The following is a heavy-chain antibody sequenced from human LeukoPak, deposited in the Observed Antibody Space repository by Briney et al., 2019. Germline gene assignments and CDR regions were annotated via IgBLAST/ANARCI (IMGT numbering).Heavy chain of an antibody. CDR2: IYSGGST. Sequence: PGGSLRLSCAASGFTVSSNYMSWVRQAPGKGLEWVSVIYSGGSTYYAEFVKGRFTISRDNTKNTLYLQLNSLRAEDTAVYYCARDVIRATHRSDYWGEGTLVTVSS. CDR1: GFTVSSNY. V-gene: IGHV3-66*02. J-gene: IGHJ4*02. CDR3: ARDVIRATHRSDY. D-gene: IGHD1-14*01.